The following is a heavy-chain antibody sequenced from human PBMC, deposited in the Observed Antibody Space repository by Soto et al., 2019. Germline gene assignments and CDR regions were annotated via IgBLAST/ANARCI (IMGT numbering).Heavy chain of an antibody. CDR2: AYHNGLP. CDR3: ASDAASPAEAYRFAY. V-gene: IGHV4-4*02. CDR1: GDSVTSNLW. J-gene: IGHJ4*02. D-gene: IGHD4-4*01. Sequence: LTGAVCGDSVTSNLWWSSIRQSKGKGLEWNGEAYHNGLPNYNPSLKSRVTMSTETSKNQFSLKLTSVTAADTAMYYCASDAASPAEAYRFAYWRQLTL.